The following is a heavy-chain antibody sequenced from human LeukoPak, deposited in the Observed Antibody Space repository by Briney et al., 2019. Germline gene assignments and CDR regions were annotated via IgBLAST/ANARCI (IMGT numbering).Heavy chain of an antibody. V-gene: IGHV4-59*02. J-gene: IGHJ6*03. D-gene: IGHD3-16*01. CDR1: GGSVNNYF. CDR3: ARDRFGGSSMDV. CDR2: IYYSGST. Sequence: SETLSLTCTVSGGSVNNYFWSWMRQSPGKGLEWIGYIYYSGSTDYNPSLKSRVSISIDMSKNRFSLELMSVTAADTAVYYCARDRFGGSSMDVWGKGTTVTVSS.